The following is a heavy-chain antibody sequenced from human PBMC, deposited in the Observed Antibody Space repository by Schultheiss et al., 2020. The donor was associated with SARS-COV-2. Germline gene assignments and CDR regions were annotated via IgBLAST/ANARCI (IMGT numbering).Heavy chain of an antibody. V-gene: IGHV3-33*01. Sequence: GGSLRLSCAASGFSFDSYAMHWVRQAPGTGLEWVAIIWYDGSNKYYADSVKGRFTISRDNSKNTLYLQMNSLRAEDTAVYYCATDAWWHDAFDIWGQGTMVTVSS. CDR3: ATDAWWHDAFDI. CDR1: GFSFDSYA. J-gene: IGHJ3*02. CDR2: IWYDGSNK. D-gene: IGHD2-15*01.